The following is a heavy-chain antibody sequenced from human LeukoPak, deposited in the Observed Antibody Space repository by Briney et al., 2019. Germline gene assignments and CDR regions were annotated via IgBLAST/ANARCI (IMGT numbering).Heavy chain of an antibody. CDR1: GSTFSTYN. V-gene: IGHV3-48*04. CDR3: AKGTDYDFWSGYLD. CDR2: ISSSSSTI. Sequence: GGSLRLSCAASGSTFSTYNMNWVRQAPGKGLEWVSCISSSSSTIYYTDSVKGRFTISRDNAKNSLYLQMNSLRAEDMALYYCAKGTDYDFWSGYLDWGQGTVVTVSS. J-gene: IGHJ4*02. D-gene: IGHD3-3*01.